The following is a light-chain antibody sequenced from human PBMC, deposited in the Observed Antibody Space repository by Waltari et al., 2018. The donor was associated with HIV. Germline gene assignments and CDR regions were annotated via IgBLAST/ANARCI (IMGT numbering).Light chain of an antibody. CDR1: QSISAK. V-gene: IGKV3-15*01. J-gene: IGKJ2*01. Sequence: EIVMTPSPPPLSVSPGQVVTLSCRASQSISAKVAWYQQRPGQAPRLLIYEAATRPTGIPARFSGSGSGTEFTLTITSLQSEDFATYFCQQYDSGPRGITFGQGTMLEIK. CDR2: EAA. CDR3: QQYDSGPRGIT.